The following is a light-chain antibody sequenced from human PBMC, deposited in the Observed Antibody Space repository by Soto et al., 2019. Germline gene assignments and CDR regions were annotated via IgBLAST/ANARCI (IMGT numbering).Light chain of an antibody. J-gene: IGKJ1*01. Sequence: DIQMTQSPSTLSASVGDRVTITCRANQNIKNWLAWYQQKPGKVRKLLIYTASTLESGVPSRFSGSGSGTEFTLTISSLQPDDFATYYCQQYDSYSRGTFGQGTKVEIK. CDR3: QQYDSYSRGT. CDR2: TAS. CDR1: QNIKNW. V-gene: IGKV1-5*03.